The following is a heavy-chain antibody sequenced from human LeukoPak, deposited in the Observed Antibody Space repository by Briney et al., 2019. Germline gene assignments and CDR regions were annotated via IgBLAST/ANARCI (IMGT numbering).Heavy chain of an antibody. CDR1: GFTFSSYA. CDR3: ARAGGYPLYDYYYMDV. CDR2: ISYDGGDK. Sequence: GGSLRLSCAASGFTFSSYAMYWVRQAPGKGLEWVALISYDGGDKFYADSVKGRFTISRDSSKNRLYLQMNSLRAEDTAVYFCARAGGYPLYDYYYMDVWGKGTTVTVSS. J-gene: IGHJ6*03. V-gene: IGHV3-30*04. D-gene: IGHD1-26*01.